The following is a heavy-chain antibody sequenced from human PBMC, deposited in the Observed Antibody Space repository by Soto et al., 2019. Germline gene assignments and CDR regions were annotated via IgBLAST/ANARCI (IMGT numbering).Heavy chain of an antibody. CDR1: GYNFINHW. V-gene: IGHV5-51*01. Sequence: PGESLKISCKGSGYNFINHWIAWVRQMPGKGLEWMGIVYPDDSDTRYSPSFQGQVTISADKSISTAYLQRSRLEASDTAMYYCARPTYCSSTHCSPFDYWGQGTLVTVSS. CDR2: VYPDDSDT. D-gene: IGHD2-2*01. J-gene: IGHJ4*02. CDR3: ARPTYCSSTHCSPFDY.